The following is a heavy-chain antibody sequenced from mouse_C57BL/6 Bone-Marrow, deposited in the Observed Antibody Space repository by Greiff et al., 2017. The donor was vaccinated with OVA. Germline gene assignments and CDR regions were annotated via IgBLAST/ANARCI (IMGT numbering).Heavy chain of an antibody. V-gene: IGHV1-81*01. Sequence: QVQLQQSGAELARPGASVKLSCKASGYTFTSYGISWVKQSTGQGLEWIGEIYPRSGNTYYNEKFKGKATLTADKSSSTAYMELRSLTSEDSAVYFCARDYYGSSGGYWGQGTTLTVSS. J-gene: IGHJ2*01. CDR2: IYPRSGNT. CDR3: ARDYYGSSGGY. CDR1: GYTFTSYG. D-gene: IGHD1-1*01.